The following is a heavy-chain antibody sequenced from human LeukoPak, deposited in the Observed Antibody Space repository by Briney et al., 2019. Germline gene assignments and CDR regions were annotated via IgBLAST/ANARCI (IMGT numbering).Heavy chain of an antibody. CDR1: GYTFTSYG. Sequence: ASVKVSCKASGYTFTSYGISWVRQAPGQGLEWMGWINPNSGGTNYAQKFQGRVTMTRDTSISTAYMELSRLRSDDTAVYYCASIIAAAGPIYYYYGMDVWGQGTTVTVSS. CDR2: INPNSGGT. D-gene: IGHD6-13*01. CDR3: ASIIAAAGPIYYYYGMDV. V-gene: IGHV1-2*02. J-gene: IGHJ6*02.